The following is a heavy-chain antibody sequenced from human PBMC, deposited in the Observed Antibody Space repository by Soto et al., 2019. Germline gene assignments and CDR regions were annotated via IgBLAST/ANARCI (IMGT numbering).Heavy chain of an antibody. D-gene: IGHD2-15*01. CDR2: IYASGSA. V-gene: IGHV4-31*03. CDR1: GASIRGVDYF. J-gene: IGHJ3*01. CDR3: AREGKDISTHGGWNAFDL. Sequence: QVQLQEAGPGLVKPSQTLSLTCTVSGASIRGVDYFWTWIRQRPGKGLEWLGNIYASGSAYTNPSLRGRVGLSVDTSQNRFALSLTSVTAADSAVYYCAREGKDISTHGGWNAFDLWGQGTEVSVFS.